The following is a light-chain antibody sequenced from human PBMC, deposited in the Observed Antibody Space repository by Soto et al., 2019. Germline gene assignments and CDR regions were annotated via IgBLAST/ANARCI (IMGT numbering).Light chain of an antibody. Sequence: QSALTQPASVSGSPGQSVTISCAGTSSDVGTYNLVSWYQQYPGKAPKVIIYEGSKRPSGVSNRFSGSKSGSTASLTISGLQAGDEGDYYCCSYAGSSSLDYVFGTGTKLTVL. CDR3: CSYAGSSSLDYV. CDR2: EGS. CDR1: SSDVGTYNL. V-gene: IGLV2-23*03. J-gene: IGLJ1*01.